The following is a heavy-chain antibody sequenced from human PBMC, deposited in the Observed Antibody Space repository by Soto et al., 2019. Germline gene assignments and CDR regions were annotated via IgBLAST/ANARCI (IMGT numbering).Heavy chain of an antibody. CDR1: GDSVSSSY. D-gene: IGHD6-13*01. V-gene: IGHV4-59*02. CDR2: IHVSGGT. CDR3: ARLRGLAAAGPNTYRSLDV. J-gene: IGHJ6*02. Sequence: SETLSLTCTVSGDSVSSSYWSWIRQPPGGGLEWIGYIHVSGGTDHSPSLKSRVTISLDTSKSQFSLKLSSVTAADTAVYYCARLRGLAAAGPNTYRSLDVWGQGTTVNVS.